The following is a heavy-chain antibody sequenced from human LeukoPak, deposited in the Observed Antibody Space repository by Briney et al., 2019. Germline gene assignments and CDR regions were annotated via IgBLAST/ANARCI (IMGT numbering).Heavy chain of an antibody. J-gene: IGHJ4*02. CDR1: GFTFSSYG. V-gene: IGHV3-30*18. CDR3: AKGASMTTVTTPDY. D-gene: IGHD4-17*01. CDR2: ISYNGSNK. Sequence: PGRSLRLSCAASGFTFSSYGMRWVRQAPGKGLEWVAVISYNGSNKYYADSVKGRFAISRDNSKNTLYLQMNSLRAEDTAVYYCAKGASMTTVTTPDYWGQGTLVTVSP.